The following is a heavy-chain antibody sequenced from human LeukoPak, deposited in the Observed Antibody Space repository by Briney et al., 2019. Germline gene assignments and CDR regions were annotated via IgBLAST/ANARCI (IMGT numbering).Heavy chain of an antibody. CDR3: ARETVIASSYDY. CDR2: IYYSGST. V-gene: IGHV4-59*01. Sequence: SETLSLTCTVSRGSIRNYYWSWIRQSPGQGLEWIGYIYYSGSTNYNPSLKSRVSISVDTSKNQFSMKLTSVTPEDTAVYYCARETVIASSYDYWGQGILVTVSS. D-gene: IGHD4-17*01. CDR1: RGSIRNYY. J-gene: IGHJ4*02.